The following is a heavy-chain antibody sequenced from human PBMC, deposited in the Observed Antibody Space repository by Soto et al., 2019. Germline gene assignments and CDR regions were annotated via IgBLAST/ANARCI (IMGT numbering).Heavy chain of an antibody. CDR3: ASGPGSGSYYNFDY. CDR1: GYTFTSYA. J-gene: IGHJ4*02. CDR2: INAGNGNT. V-gene: IGHV1-3*01. Sequence: QVQLVQAGAEVKKPGASGKVSCKASGYTFTSYAMHWVRQAPGQRLEWMGWINAGNGNTKYSQKFQGRVTITRDTSASTAYMELSRLRSEDTAVYYCASGPGSGSYYNFDYWGQGTLVTVSS. D-gene: IGHD3-10*01.